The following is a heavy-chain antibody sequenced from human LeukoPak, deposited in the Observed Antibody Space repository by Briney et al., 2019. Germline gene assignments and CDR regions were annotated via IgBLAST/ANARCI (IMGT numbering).Heavy chain of an antibody. CDR3: ASGASPIRITIFRVLSTTNGYYMDV. D-gene: IGHD3-3*01. CDR2: INHSGST. V-gene: IGHV4-39*07. J-gene: IGHJ6*03. Sequence: PSETLSLTCTVSGGSISSSSYYWGWIRQPPGKGLEWIGEINHSGSTNYNPSLKSRVTISVDTSKNQFSLKLSSVTAADTAVYYCASGASPIRITIFRVLSTTNGYYMDVWGKGTTVTVSS. CDR1: GGSISSSSYY.